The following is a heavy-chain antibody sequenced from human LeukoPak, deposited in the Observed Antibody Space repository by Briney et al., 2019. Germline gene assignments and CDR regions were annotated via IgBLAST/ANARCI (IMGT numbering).Heavy chain of an antibody. Sequence: GGSLRLSCAASGFSFIDYWMTWVRQAPGKGLEWVGNIKQDGSETYYVDSVKGRFTISRDNAKNSLFLQMNSLRAEDTAVYYCAREGGLGDSGWTGDDSFDVWGQGAMVTVSS. J-gene: IGHJ3*01. CDR2: IKQDGSET. CDR3: AREGGLGDSGWTGDDSFDV. D-gene: IGHD6-19*01. CDR1: GFSFIDYW. V-gene: IGHV3-7*01.